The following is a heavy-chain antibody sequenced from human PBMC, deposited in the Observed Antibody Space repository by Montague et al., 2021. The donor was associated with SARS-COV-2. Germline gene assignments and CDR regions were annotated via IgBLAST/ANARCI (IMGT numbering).Heavy chain of an antibody. CDR1: GGSMYIYGSHYY. CDR2: IFYTGST. Sequence: SETLSLTCTVSGGSMYIYGSHYYWDWIRQPPGKGLEWIGTIFYTGSTIYNSSLTSRVTISIDTSKHQYSLELNSVTAADTAAYYCAIRRLDFYDSRHWFDPWGQGALVTVPS. CDR3: AIRRLDFYDSRHWFDP. V-gene: IGHV4-39*01. J-gene: IGHJ5*02. D-gene: IGHD3-22*01.